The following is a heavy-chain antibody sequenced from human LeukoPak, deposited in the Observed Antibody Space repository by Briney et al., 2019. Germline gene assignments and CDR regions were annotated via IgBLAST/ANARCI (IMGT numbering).Heavy chain of an antibody. CDR2: ISSSGSTI. CDR1: GFTFSSYE. CDR3: ARGTRFITVAGTSLSFDP. V-gene: IGHV3-48*03. D-gene: IGHD6-19*01. Sequence: GGSLRLSCAASGFTFSSYEMNWVRQAPGKGLEWVSYISSSGSTIYYADSVKGRFTISRDNAKNSLYLQMNSLRAEDTAVYYCARGTRFITVAGTSLSFDPWGQGILVIISS. J-gene: IGHJ5*02.